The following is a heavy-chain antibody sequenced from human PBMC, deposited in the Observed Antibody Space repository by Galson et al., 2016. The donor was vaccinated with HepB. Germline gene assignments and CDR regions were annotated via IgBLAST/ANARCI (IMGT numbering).Heavy chain of an antibody. D-gene: IGHD3-16*01. CDR2: INSDGTTT. Sequence: SLRLSCAASGFTFSRFWMHWVRQAPGKGLVWVSRINSDGTTTTYADSVKGRFTISRDNAKNTLYLQMNSLRAEDTAFYYCATVSGQLDYWGQGTLVTVSS. V-gene: IGHV3-74*03. CDR3: ATVSGQLDY. CDR1: GFTFSRFW. J-gene: IGHJ4*02.